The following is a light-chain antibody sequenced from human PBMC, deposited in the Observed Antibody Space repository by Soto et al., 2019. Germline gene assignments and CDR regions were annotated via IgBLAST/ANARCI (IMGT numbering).Light chain of an antibody. Sequence: DIVLTQSPATLSLSPGERATLSCSASQSVSSYLAWYQQKPGQAPRLLMYDVSNRATGIPASFSGSGSGTDFTLTINSIEQEDFAVYYCQQRSSWPWTFGQGTKVDIK. V-gene: IGKV3-11*01. CDR2: DVS. CDR3: QQRSSWPWT. J-gene: IGKJ1*01. CDR1: QSVSSY.